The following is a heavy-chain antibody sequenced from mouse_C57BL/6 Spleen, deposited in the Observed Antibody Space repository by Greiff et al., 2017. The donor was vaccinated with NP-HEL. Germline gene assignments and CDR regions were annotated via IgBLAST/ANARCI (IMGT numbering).Heavy chain of an antibody. Sequence: QVQLQQPGAELVKPGASVKLSCKASGYTFTSYWMHWVKQRPGQGLEWIGMIHPNSGSTNYNEKFKSKATLTVDKSSSTAYMQLSSLTSEDSAVYYCARSHDCGGRRYWYFDVWGTGTTVTVSS. CDR2: IHPNSGST. V-gene: IGHV1-64*01. CDR3: ARSHDCGGRRYWYFDV. CDR1: GYTFTSYW. J-gene: IGHJ1*03. D-gene: IGHD1-1*02.